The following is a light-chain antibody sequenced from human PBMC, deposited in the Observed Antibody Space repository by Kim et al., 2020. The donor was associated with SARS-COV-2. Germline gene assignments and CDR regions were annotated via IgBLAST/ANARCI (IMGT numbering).Light chain of an antibody. V-gene: IGKV3-20*01. CDR2: GAS. CDR3: QQYSSSPAT. CDR1: RQVSSNY. Sequence: APGEEAAPPCWPGRQVSSNYLAWYQQKPGQAPRLLIYGASSRATGIPDRFSGSGSGTDFTLTITRLEPEDFAVYYCQQYSSSPATFGEGTKVDIK. J-gene: IGKJ1*01.